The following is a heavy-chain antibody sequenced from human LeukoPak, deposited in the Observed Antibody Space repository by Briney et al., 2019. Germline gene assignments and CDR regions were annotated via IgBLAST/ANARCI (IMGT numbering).Heavy chain of an antibody. D-gene: IGHD2-15*01. CDR3: AVSCSGGSCYSGPSSNYYYYGMDV. J-gene: IGHJ6*02. CDR2: IYTSGST. CDR1: GGSISSYY. Sequence: PSETLSLTCTVPGGSISSYYWSWIRQPAGKGLEWIGRIYTSGSTNYNPSLKSRVTMSVDTSKNQFSLKLSSVTAADTAVYYCAVSCSGGSCYSGPSSNYYYYGMDVWGQGTTVTVSS. V-gene: IGHV4-4*07.